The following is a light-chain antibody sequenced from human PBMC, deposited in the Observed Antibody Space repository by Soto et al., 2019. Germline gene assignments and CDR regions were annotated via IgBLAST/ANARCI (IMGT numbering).Light chain of an antibody. J-gene: IGKJ1*01. CDR1: QSVSSSY. V-gene: IGKV3-20*01. CDR3: QQYGSSPTWT. CDR2: NAS. Sequence: ESVLTQSPGSLYLSPGERARLSCRACQSVSSSYLAWYQQKPGRAPRLIIYNASNRATGIPDRFSGSGSATDFTPTISRLEPEDSAVYYCQQYGSSPTWTFGQGTKVDIK.